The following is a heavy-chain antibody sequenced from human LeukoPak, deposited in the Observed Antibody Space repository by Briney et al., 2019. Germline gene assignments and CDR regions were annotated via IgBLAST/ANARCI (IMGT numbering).Heavy chain of an antibody. V-gene: IGHV3-74*01. CDR1: GFTFSSYW. Sequence: GGSLRLSCAASGFTFSSYWMHWVRQAPGKGLVWVSRIKGDGSHTIYADSVKGRFTISRDNAKNMLYLQMKSLRVEDTAVYYCVRDWDHFDFDSWGQGTLVTVS. J-gene: IGHJ5*01. CDR2: IKGDGSHT. D-gene: IGHD3-9*01. CDR3: VRDWDHFDFDS.